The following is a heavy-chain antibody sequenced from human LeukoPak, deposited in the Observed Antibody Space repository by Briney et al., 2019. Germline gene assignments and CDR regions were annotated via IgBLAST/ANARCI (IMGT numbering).Heavy chain of an antibody. CDR2: ISGSVVST. CDR3: AKGPTYYNY. Sequence: GGSLRLSCAASGFTFSSYAMSWVRQAPGKGREWVSAISGSVVSTYYADSVKGRFTISRDNSKNTLYLQMNSLRAEDTAVYYCAKGPTYYNYWGQGTLVTVSS. J-gene: IGHJ4*02. D-gene: IGHD3-10*01. CDR1: GFTFSSYA. V-gene: IGHV3-23*01.